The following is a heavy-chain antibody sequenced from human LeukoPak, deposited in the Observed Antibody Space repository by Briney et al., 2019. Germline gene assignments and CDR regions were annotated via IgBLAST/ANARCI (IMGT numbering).Heavy chain of an antibody. J-gene: IGHJ5*02. D-gene: IGHD1-14*01. CDR3: AATSIIFNWFDP. V-gene: IGHV1-69*05. CDR1: GGSFGDFA. CDR2: SVPMSDTK. Sequence: SVKVSCKASGGSFGDFATIWVRQAPGHGLEWMGRSVPMSDTKDYAQKFQGRVTFTTDESTTTAHMELSNLSPEDTAVYYCAATSIIFNWFDPWGQGTLVTVSS.